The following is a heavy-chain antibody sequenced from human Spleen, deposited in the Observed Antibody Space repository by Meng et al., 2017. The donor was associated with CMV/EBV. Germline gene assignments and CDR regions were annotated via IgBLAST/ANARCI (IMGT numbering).Heavy chain of an antibody. V-gene: IGHV3-7*01. Sequence: ETLSLTCAVSGYSVSTNYMSWIRQAPGKGLESVANIKQDGSDKYYLDSVKGRFTISRDNAKNSLYLQLNSLRAEDTAVYYCVRDRGYFDYWGQGTLVTVSS. CDR3: VRDRGYFDY. CDR1: GYSVSTNY. J-gene: IGHJ4*02. CDR2: IKQDGSDK.